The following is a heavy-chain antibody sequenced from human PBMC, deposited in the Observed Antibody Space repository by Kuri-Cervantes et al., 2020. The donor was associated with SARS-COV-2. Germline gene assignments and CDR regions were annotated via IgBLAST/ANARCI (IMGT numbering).Heavy chain of an antibody. D-gene: IGHD7-27*01. V-gene: IGHV2-5*08. Sequence: SGPTLVKPTQTLTLTCTFSGFSLNTSGMCVSWIRQPPGKAPEWLALIYWDDDKRYGPSLKSRLTITKDTSKNQVVLTMTNMDPVDTATYYCAHRRSWGGYFDYWGQGTLVTVSS. CDR2: IYWDDDK. CDR3: AHRRSWGGYFDY. CDR1: GFSLNTSGMC. J-gene: IGHJ4*02.